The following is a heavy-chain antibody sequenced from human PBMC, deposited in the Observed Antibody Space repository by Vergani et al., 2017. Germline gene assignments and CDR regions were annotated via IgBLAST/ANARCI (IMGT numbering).Heavy chain of an antibody. D-gene: IGHD3-16*02. J-gene: IGHJ4*02. CDR3: ANGAFGGVIV. V-gene: IGHV3-23*01. Sequence: EVQLLESGGGLVQPGGSLRLSCAASGFTFNTYAMSWVRQAPGKGLEWVSGVSGSGGSTYYADSVKGRFTISRDNSKNTLYLQINSLRAEDTAVYYCANGAFGGVIVWGQGTLVTVSS. CDR2: VSGSGGST. CDR1: GFTFNTYA.